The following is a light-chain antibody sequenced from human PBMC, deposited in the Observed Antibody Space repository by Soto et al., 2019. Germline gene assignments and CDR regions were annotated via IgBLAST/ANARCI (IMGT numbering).Light chain of an antibody. CDR3: QQHANYPIT. Sequence: IQMTQSPSTLSSSIGDRVAITCRASRNIGSWLAWYQQKAGKAPNLLIYKASTLETGVPSRFSGSASGTEFTLTISSLQPDDFATYYCQQHANYPITFGGGTKVDI. J-gene: IGKJ4*01. V-gene: IGKV1-5*03. CDR2: KAS. CDR1: RNIGSW.